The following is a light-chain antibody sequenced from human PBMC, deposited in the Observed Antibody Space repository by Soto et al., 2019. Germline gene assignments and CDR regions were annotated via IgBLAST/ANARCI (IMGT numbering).Light chain of an antibody. J-gene: IGKJ1*01. Sequence: EIVLTQSPGTLSLSPGERATLSCRASQSVSSGYLAWYQQKPGQAPRLLIYGASSRATGIPDRFSGSGSGTDFTLTISRLEPEDFAVYHCHQYGTLPWTFGHGTPVEVK. CDR3: HQYGTLPWT. CDR2: GAS. CDR1: QSVSSGY. V-gene: IGKV3-20*01.